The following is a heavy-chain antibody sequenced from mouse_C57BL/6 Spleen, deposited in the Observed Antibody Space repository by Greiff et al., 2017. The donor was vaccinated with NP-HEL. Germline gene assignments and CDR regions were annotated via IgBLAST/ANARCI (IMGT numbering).Heavy chain of an antibody. CDR1: GYTFTSYW. V-gene: IGHV1-50*01. CDR3: ARRDGYYRFAY. Sequence: QVQLQQPGAELVKPGASVKLSCKASGYTFTSYWMQWVKQRPGQGLEWIGEIDPSDSYTNYNQKFKGKATLTVDTSSSTAYMQLSSLTSEDSAVYYCARRDGYYRFAYWGQGTLVTVSA. J-gene: IGHJ3*01. D-gene: IGHD2-3*01. CDR2: IDPSDSYT.